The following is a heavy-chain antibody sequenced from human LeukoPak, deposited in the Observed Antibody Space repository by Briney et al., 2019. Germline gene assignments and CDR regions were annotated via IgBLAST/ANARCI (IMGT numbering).Heavy chain of an antibody. D-gene: IGHD3-9*01. CDR2: IKQDGSEK. CDR3: ARGGYYDILTGRIDY. Sequence: PGGSLRLSCAASGFTFSSYWLTWVRQAPGKGLEWVANIKQDGSEKFYVDSVKGRFTISRDSAKNSLYLQMNSLRAEDTAVYYCARGGYYDILTGRIDYWGRGTLVTVSS. J-gene: IGHJ4*02. CDR1: GFTFSSYW. V-gene: IGHV3-7*01.